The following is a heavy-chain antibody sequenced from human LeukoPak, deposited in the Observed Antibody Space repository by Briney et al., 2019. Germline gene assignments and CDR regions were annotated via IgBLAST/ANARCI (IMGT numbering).Heavy chain of an antibody. CDR3: ARVVPPYHSSGYYLGWFDP. Sequence: SVKVSCKASGYTFTSFGISWVRQAPGQGLEWMGGIIPIFGTANYAQKFQGRVTITADESTSTAYMELSSLRSEDTAVYYCARVVPPYHSSGYYLGWFDPWGQGTLVTVSS. J-gene: IGHJ5*02. CDR2: IIPIFGTA. V-gene: IGHV1-69*13. CDR1: GYTFTSFG. D-gene: IGHD3-22*01.